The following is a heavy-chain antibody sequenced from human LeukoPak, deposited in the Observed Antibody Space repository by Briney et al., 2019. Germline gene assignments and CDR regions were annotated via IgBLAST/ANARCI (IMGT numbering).Heavy chain of an antibody. CDR3: ARVRRFPTVWFDP. CDR2: KNPITGST. D-gene: IGHD3-10*01. Sequence: GASVTVSCKASGYTFIDYDINWVRQAAGQGLEWVGWKNPITGSTGYVQKFRGRIIMTRDTSITTAFMELTSLTSDDTAMYYCARVRRFPTVWFDPWGQGTLVSVSS. CDR1: GYTFIDYD. J-gene: IGHJ5*02. V-gene: IGHV1-8*01.